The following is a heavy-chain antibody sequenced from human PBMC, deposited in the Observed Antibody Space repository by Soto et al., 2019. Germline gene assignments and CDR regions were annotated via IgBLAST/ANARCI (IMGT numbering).Heavy chain of an antibody. CDR2: IVVGSGNT. D-gene: IGHD3-22*01. J-gene: IGHJ4*02. Sequence: ASVKVSCKASGFTFTSSAVQWVRQARGQRLEWIGWIVVGSGNTNYAQKFQERVTITRDMSTSTAYMELSSLRSEDTAVYYCAADFGNYEDSSGYSDFWGQGTLVTVSS. CDR3: AADFGNYEDSSGYSDF. V-gene: IGHV1-58*01. CDR1: GFTFTSSA.